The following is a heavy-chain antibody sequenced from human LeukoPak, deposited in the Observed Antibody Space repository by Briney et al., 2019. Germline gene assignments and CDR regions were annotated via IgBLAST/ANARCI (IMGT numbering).Heavy chain of an antibody. V-gene: IGHV1-69*13. Sequence: ASVKVSCKAPGGTFSSYAISWVRQAPGQGLEWMGGIIPIFGTANYAQKFQGRVTITADESTSTAYMELSSLRSEDTAVYYCARSDYGDYDSWFDPWGQGTLVTASS. CDR2: IIPIFGTA. D-gene: IGHD4-17*01. CDR1: GGTFSSYA. J-gene: IGHJ5*02. CDR3: ARSDYGDYDSWFDP.